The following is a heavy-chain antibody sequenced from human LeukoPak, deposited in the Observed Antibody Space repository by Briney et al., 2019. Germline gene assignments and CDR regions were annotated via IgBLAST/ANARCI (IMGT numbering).Heavy chain of an antibody. CDR2: ISSSSTFT. Sequence: GGSLRLSCAASGFTFSDYYMSWIRQAPGKGLEWISYISSSSTFTNYADSVKGRFTISRDNAKNSLYLQMNSLRAEDTAVYYCARLLGGMILAAYWGQGTLVSVS. CDR1: GFTFSDYY. D-gene: IGHD3-22*01. CDR3: ARLLGGMILAAY. V-gene: IGHV3-11*03. J-gene: IGHJ4*02.